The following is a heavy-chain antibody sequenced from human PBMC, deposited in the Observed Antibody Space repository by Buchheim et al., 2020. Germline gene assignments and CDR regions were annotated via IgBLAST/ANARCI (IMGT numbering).Heavy chain of an antibody. CDR2: INTNTGNP. J-gene: IGHJ3*02. CDR3: ARLLSGWYEVAHDAFDI. D-gene: IGHD6-19*01. Sequence: QVQLVQSGSELKKPGASVKVSCKASGYTFTTYVMNWVRQAPGQGLEWMGWINTNTGNPMYAQDFTGRFVFSLDTSVSTAYLQISSLKAEDTAVYYCARLLSGWYEVAHDAFDIWGQGT. CDR1: GYTFTTYV. V-gene: IGHV7-4-1*02.